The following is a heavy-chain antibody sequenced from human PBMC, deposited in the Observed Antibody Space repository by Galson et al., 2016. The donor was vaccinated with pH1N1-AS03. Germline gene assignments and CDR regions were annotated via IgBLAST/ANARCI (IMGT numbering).Heavy chain of an antibody. Sequence: SLRLSCAASGFTFSDYGMHWVRQAPGKGLGWVAIIWHDGSNKFYADSVKGRFTISRDNSKNTLYLEMKSLRVEDTAVYYCVWTIAAANLPQSYGFDVWGQGITVTVSS. CDR2: IWHDGSNK. D-gene: IGHD6-13*01. V-gene: IGHV3-33*08. CDR3: VWTIAAANLPQSYGFDV. J-gene: IGHJ3*01. CDR1: GFTFSDYG.